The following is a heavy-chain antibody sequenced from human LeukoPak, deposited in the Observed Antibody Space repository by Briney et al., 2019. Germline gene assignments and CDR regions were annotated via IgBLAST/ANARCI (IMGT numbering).Heavy chain of an antibody. D-gene: IGHD3-3*01. CDR1: GGSISSYY. J-gene: IGHJ5*02. CDR3: ARNWYDLAWFDP. Sequence: SETLSLTCTVSGGSISSYYWSWIRQPPGKGLEWIGYIYYSGSTNYNPSLKSRVTISVDTSKNQFPLKLSSVTAADTAVYYCARNWYDLAWFDPWGQGTLVTVSS. CDR2: IYYSGST. V-gene: IGHV4-59*01.